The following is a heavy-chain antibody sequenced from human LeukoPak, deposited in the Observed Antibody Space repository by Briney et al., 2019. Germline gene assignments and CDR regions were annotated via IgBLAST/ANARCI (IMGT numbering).Heavy chain of an antibody. CDR2: IHTTGYRT. Sequence: GGSLRLSCAASGFTFRNCGMTWVRQAPGKALEWVSSIHTTGYRTYYAESVKGRFTISRDNFKDTVYLQMNNLRVEDTATYFCAKDFRNCPGDDCYGWFDCWGQGTLVTVSS. J-gene: IGHJ5*01. D-gene: IGHD2-21*02. CDR1: GFTFRNCG. V-gene: IGHV3-23*01. CDR3: AKDFRNCPGDDCYGWFDC.